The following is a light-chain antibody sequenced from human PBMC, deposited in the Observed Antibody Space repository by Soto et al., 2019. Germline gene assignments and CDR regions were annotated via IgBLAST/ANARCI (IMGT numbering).Light chain of an antibody. Sequence: QSVRTQPPSASGSPGQSVTISCTGTSSDVGGYNYVSWYQQHPGKAPKLMIYEVSKRPSGVPDRFSGSKSGNTASLTVSGLQAEDEADYYCSSYAGSNNPLYVFGTGTKLTVL. CDR2: EVS. CDR3: SSYAGSNNPLYV. J-gene: IGLJ1*01. CDR1: SSDVGGYNY. V-gene: IGLV2-8*01.